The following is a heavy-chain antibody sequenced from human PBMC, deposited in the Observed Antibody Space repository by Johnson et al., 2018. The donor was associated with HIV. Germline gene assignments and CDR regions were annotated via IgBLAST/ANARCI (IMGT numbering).Heavy chain of an antibody. V-gene: IGHV3-30*03. CDR1: GFTFSSYA. CDR3: VRGGDSSSDAFDI. D-gene: IGHD6-6*01. Sequence: QVQLVESGGGVVQPGRSLRLSCAASGFTFSSYAMRWVRQAPGQGLEWVAIVSHGGSQTYYVDSVKGRFTISRDNSKNTLYMQMNSLTAEDTAVYYCVRGGDSSSDAFDIWGQGTMVTVSS. J-gene: IGHJ3*02. CDR2: VSHGGSQT.